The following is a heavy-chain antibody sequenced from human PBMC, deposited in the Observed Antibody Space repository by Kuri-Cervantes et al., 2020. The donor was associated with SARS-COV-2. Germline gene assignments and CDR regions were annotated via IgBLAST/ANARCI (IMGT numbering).Heavy chain of an antibody. CDR2: IIPIFGTA. Sequence: KISCKASGGTFSSYAISWVRQAPGQGLEWMGGIIPIFGTANYAQKFQGRVTITADKSTSTAYMELSSLRSEDTAVYYCARDIGARDDYWGQGTLVTVSS. D-gene: IGHD3-10*01. V-gene: IGHV1-69*06. CDR1: GGTFSSYA. J-gene: IGHJ4*02. CDR3: ARDIGARDDY.